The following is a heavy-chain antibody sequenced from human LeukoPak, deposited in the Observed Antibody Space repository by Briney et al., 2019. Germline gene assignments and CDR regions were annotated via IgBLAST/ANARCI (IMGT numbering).Heavy chain of an antibody. J-gene: IGHJ4*02. Sequence: SETLSLTCAVYGGSFSGYYWSWIRRPPGKGLESIGEINHSGSTNYNPSLKSRVTISVDTSKNQFSLKLSSVTAADTAVYYCARGRRWLQSLGLFDYWGQGTLVTVSS. CDR1: GGSFSGYY. D-gene: IGHD5-24*01. CDR2: INHSGST. CDR3: ARGRRWLQSLGLFDY. V-gene: IGHV4-34*01.